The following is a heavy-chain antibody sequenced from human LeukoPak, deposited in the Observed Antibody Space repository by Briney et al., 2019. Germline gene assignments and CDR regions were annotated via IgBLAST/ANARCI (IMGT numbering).Heavy chain of an antibody. CDR3: ASRGYYDSSGYSQHSGDYYGMDV. CDR1: GFTFSSSG. Sequence: GGSLRLSCAASGFTFSSSGMHWVRQAPGKGLEWVAVISYDGSNKYYADSVKGRFTISRDNSKNTLYLQMNSLRAEDTAVYYCASRGYYDSSGYSQHSGDYYGMDVWGQGTTVTVSS. CDR2: ISYDGSNK. V-gene: IGHV3-30*03. J-gene: IGHJ6*02. D-gene: IGHD3-22*01.